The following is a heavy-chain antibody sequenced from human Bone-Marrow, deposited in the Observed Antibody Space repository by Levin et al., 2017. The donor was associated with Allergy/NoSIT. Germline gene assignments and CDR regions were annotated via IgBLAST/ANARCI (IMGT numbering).Heavy chain of an antibody. CDR1: GLTFSAYG. CDR3: VRGAEFYGMDV. V-gene: IGHV3-13*01. Sequence: GGSLRLSCAASGLTFSAYGMHWVRQVPGKGLEWVSGIERTDDTYYLGSVKGRFTISRDNGKNSCYLQMNSLRAGDTAVYYCVRGAEFYGMDVWGQGTTVIVSS. CDR2: IERTDDT. J-gene: IGHJ6*02. D-gene: IGHD1-26*01.